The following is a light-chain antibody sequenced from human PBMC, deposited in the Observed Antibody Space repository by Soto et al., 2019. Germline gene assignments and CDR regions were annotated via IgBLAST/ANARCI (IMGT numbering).Light chain of an antibody. CDR1: RGGIASNY. V-gene: IGLV6-57*04. J-gene: IGLJ2*01. CDR3: QSYEGSFVL. CDR2: EHK. Sequence: NFMLTQPHSVADSPGGTVTNSCTRTRGGIASNYVQSYQQRPGSAPTIVLYEHKQRPSGVPDRFSGSTDGSSNSASPTIHGLQPEDEADYYCQSYEGSFVLFGGGTKLTVL.